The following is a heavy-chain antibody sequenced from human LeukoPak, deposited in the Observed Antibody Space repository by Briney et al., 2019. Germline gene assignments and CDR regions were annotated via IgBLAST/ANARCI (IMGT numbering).Heavy chain of an antibody. CDR2: TNQDGSEK. D-gene: IGHD5-18*01. J-gene: IGHJ4*02. CDR3: AKQLSSNAN. V-gene: IGHV3-7*01. Sequence: PGGSLRLSCAASGFTFSAYSMNWVRQAPGKGLEWVANTNQDGSEKYYADSVKGRFTISRGNAKNSLYLQMNGLRAEDTAAYYCAKQLSSNANWGQGTLVTVSS. CDR1: GFTFSAYS.